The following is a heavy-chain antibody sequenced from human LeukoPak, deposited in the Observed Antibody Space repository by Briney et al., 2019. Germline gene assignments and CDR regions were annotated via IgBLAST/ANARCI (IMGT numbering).Heavy chain of an antibody. CDR1: GYSFTSYW. J-gene: IGHJ4*02. V-gene: IGHV5-51*01. Sequence: GESLKISCKGSGYSFTSYWIGWVRQMPGKGLEWMGIIYPGDSDTRYSPSFQGQVTISADKSISTAYLQWSSLKASDTAMYYCARGYCSGGTCRYVTKYFDYWGQGTLVTVSS. CDR3: ARGYCSGGTCRYVTKYFDY. CDR2: IYPGDSDT. D-gene: IGHD2-15*01.